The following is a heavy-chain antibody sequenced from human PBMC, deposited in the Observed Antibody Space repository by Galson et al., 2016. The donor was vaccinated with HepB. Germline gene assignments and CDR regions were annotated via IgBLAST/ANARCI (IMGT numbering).Heavy chain of an antibody. Sequence: SLRLSCAGSGFTFSRYTMNWVRQAPGKGLEWVASISTSSNYKYYADSVKGRFTISRDNANSTVYLEMNSLGVDDAAVYYCASPPHFRYADYYFDSWGQGTLVTVSS. CDR2: ISTSSNYK. J-gene: IGHJ4*02. D-gene: IGHD3-3*02. CDR3: ASPPHFRYADYYFDS. V-gene: IGHV3-21*01. CDR1: GFTFSRYT.